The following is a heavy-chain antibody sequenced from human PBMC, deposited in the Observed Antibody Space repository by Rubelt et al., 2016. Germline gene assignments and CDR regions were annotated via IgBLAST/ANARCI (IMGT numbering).Heavy chain of an antibody. CDR3: ARREDYYEGSGPLDD. CDR1: GGSISSSGYY. J-gene: IGHJ4*02. Sequence: QLQLQESGPGLVKPSETLSLTCTVSGGSISSSGYYWGWIRQPPGKGLAWIATISYSGSTYYSPSLNSRVTMSVDTSKNQFSLKLRCDTAAETALYYCARREDYYEGSGPLDDWGQGTPVTVSS. D-gene: IGHD3-22*01. CDR2: ISYSGST. V-gene: IGHV4-39*01.